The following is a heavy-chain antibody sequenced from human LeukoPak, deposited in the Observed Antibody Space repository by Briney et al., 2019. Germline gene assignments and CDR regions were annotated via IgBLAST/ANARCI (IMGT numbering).Heavy chain of an antibody. CDR2: INTDGSST. J-gene: IGHJ4*02. V-gene: IGHV3-74*01. D-gene: IGHD5-18*01. Sequence: PGGSLRLSCAASGFTFSDNRMHWVRQAPGEGLVWVSRINTDGSSTAYADSVKGRFTISRDNAKNTLYLQMNSLRAEDTAVYYCAGDGGYTYGYFDYWGQGTLVTVSS. CDR3: AGDGGYTYGYFDY. CDR1: GFTFSDNR.